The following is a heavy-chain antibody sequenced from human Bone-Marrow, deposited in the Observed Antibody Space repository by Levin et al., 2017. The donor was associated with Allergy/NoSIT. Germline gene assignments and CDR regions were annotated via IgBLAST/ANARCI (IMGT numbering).Heavy chain of an antibody. V-gene: IGHV1-69*13. CDR1: GGTFSNSG. J-gene: IGHJ6*02. Sequence: SVKVSCRVSGGTFSNSGISWVRQAPGQGLEWVGGIVPVFGITNSAQKFQGRVTITADEFTTTVYMELSSLRSEDTAVYYCTRDHSYDSSGSYFYGMDVWGQGTTVTVSS. CDR2: IVPVFGIT. D-gene: IGHD3-22*01. CDR3: TRDHSYDSSGSYFYGMDV.